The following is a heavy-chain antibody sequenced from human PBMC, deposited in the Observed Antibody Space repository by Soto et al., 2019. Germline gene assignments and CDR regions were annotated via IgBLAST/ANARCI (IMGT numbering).Heavy chain of an antibody. CDR2: ISSSSSYI. CDR1: GFTFSSYS. J-gene: IGHJ5*02. Sequence: EVQLVESGGGLVKPGGSLRLSCAASGFTFSSYSMNWVRQAPGKGLEWVSSISSSSSYIYYADSVKGRFTISRDNAKNSLYLQMNSLRAEDTAVYYCARDARGAFRTINWFDPWGQGTLVTVSS. CDR3: ARDARGAFRTINWFDP. D-gene: IGHD3-3*02. V-gene: IGHV3-21*01.